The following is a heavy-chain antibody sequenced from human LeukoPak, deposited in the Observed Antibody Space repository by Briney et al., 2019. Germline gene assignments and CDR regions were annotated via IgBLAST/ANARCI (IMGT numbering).Heavy chain of an antibody. CDR1: GFTFSSYA. Sequence: PGGSLRLSCAASGFTFSSYAMHWIRQAPGKGLEWVAVISHDGSNKYYADSVKGRFTISRDNSKNTLYLQMNSLRAEDTAVYYCAKDHNVYEGYYYYYGMDVWGQGTTVTVSS. V-gene: IGHV3-30-3*01. D-gene: IGHD5/OR15-5a*01. J-gene: IGHJ6*02. CDR3: AKDHNVYEGYYYYYGMDV. CDR2: ISHDGSNK.